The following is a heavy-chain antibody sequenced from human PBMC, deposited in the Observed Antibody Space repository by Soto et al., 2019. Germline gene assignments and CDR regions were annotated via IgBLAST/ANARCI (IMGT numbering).Heavy chain of an antibody. D-gene: IGHD3-22*01. CDR1: GYSFAGYW. Sequence: PGESLKIACKGSGYSFAGYWITWVRQKPGKGLEWMGRIDPSDSQTYYSPSFRGHVTISATKSITTVFLQWSSLRASDTAMYYCTRQIYDSDTGPNFQYYFDSWGQGTPVTVSS. CDR3: TRQIYDSDTGPNFQYYFDS. CDR2: IDPSDSQT. J-gene: IGHJ4*02. V-gene: IGHV5-10-1*01.